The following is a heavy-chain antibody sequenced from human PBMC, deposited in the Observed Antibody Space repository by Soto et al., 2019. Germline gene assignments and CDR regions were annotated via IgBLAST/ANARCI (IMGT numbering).Heavy chain of an antibody. CDR3: AKGPDSSGWYWFDY. J-gene: IGHJ4*02. V-gene: IGHV3-30*18. CDR2: ISYDGSNK. D-gene: IGHD6-19*01. CDR1: GFTFSSYG. Sequence: QVQLVESGGGVVQPGRSLRLSCAASGFTFSSYGMHWVRQAPGKGLEWVAVISYDGSNKYYADSVKGRFTISRDNSKNTLYLQMNSLRAEDTAVYYCAKGPDSSGWYWFDYGGQGTLVTVSS.